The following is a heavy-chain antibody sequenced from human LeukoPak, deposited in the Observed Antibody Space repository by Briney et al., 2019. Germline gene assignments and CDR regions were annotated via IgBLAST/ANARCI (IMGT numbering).Heavy chain of an antibody. J-gene: IGHJ5*02. CDR1: GGSISSYY. CDR3: ARDSGTTGEVKFDP. CDR2: IYYSGST. D-gene: IGHD3-10*01. V-gene: IGHV4-59*12. Sequence: SETLSLTCTVSGGSISSYYWSWVRQPPGKGLEWIGYIYYSGSTNYNPSLKSRVTISVDTSKDQFSLKLSSVTAADTAVYYCARDSGTTGEVKFDPWGQGTLVTVSA.